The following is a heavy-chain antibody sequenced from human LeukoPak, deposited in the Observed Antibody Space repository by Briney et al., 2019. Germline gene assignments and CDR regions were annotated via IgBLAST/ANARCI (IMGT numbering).Heavy chain of an antibody. Sequence: SVKVSCKASGGTFSSYAISWVRQAPGQGLEWMGRIIPIFGTANYAQKFQGRVTITTDESTSTAYMELSSLRSEDTAVYYCARSPPGYSSSWYSHDFDYWGQGTLVTVSS. J-gene: IGHJ4*02. CDR3: ARSPPGYSSSWYSHDFDY. D-gene: IGHD6-13*01. CDR1: GGTFSSYA. V-gene: IGHV1-69*05. CDR2: IIPIFGTA.